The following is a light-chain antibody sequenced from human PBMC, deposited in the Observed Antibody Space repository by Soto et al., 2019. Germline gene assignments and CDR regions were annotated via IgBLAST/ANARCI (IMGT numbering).Light chain of an antibody. V-gene: IGKV3-20*01. J-gene: IGKJ4*01. CDR1: QTVTTY. Sequence: EIVLTQSPATLSLSPGERATLSCRASQTVTTYLAWYQQKPGQAPSLLISGASRRATGIPDRVSGSGSGTDFTLTISRLEPEDFAVYYCQQYGSSPLTFGGGTKVDIK. CDR3: QQYGSSPLT. CDR2: GAS.